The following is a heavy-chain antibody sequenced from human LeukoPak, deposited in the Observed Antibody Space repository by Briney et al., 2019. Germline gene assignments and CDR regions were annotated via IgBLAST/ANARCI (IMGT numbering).Heavy chain of an antibody. Sequence: PSQTLSLTCAVSGGSISSCGYSWSWIRQPPGKGLEWIGYIYHSGSTYYNPSLKSRVTISVDRSKNQFSLKLSSVTAADTAVYYCARGVGDYVTGYFDYWGQGTLVTVSS. CDR1: GGSISSCGYS. V-gene: IGHV4-30-2*01. D-gene: IGHD4-17*01. CDR2: IYHSGST. J-gene: IGHJ4*02. CDR3: ARGVGDYVTGYFDY.